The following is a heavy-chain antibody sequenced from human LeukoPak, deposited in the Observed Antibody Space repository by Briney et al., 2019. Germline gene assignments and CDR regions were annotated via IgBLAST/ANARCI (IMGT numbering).Heavy chain of an antibody. J-gene: IGHJ5*02. CDR3: ARGSDGSTLNWFDP. CDR1: GVSISSNY. V-gene: IGHV4-59*01. Sequence: PSETLSLTCSVSGVSISSNYWSWIRQPPGKGLEWIGYINYSGSTNYNPSLKSRVTISVDTSKNQFSLKVTSVTAADTGVYYCARGSDGSTLNWFDPWGQGTLVTVSS. D-gene: IGHD5-24*01. CDR2: INYSGST.